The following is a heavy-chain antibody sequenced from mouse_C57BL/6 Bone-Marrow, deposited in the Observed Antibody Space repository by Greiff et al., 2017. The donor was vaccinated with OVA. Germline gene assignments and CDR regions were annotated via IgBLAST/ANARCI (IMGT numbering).Heavy chain of an antibody. Sequence: DVKLVESGGGLVQPGESLKLSCESNEYEFPSHDMSWVRKTPEKRLELVAAINSDGGSTYYPDTMERRFIISRDNTKKTLYLQMSSLRSEDTALYYCARHGYYYGSSWDYAMDYWGQGTSVTVSS. CDR2: INSDGGST. J-gene: IGHJ4*01. CDR1: EYEFPSHD. D-gene: IGHD1-1*01. V-gene: IGHV5-2*01. CDR3: ARHGYYYGSSWDYAMDY.